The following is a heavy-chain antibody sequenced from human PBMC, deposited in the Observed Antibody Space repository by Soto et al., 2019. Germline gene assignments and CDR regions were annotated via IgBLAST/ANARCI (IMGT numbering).Heavy chain of an antibody. Sequence: GESLKISCQGSGYSFTNYWIDWVCQMPGKGLEWMGRIDPSDSYTNYSPSFEGHVTISADKSITTAYLQWSSLKASDTAMYYCSRQADPRYYGMDVWGQGTTVTVSS. CDR1: GYSFTNYW. CDR2: IDPSDSYT. CDR3: SRQADPRYYGMDV. V-gene: IGHV5-10-1*01. J-gene: IGHJ6*02.